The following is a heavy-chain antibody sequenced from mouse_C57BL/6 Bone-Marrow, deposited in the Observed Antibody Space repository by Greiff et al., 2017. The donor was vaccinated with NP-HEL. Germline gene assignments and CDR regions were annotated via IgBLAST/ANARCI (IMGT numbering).Heavy chain of an antibody. Sequence: EVQGVESGGGLVQPGGSLSLSCAASGFTFTDYYMSWVRQPPGKALEWLGFIRNKANGYTTEYSASVKGRFTISRDNSQSNLYLQMNALRAEDSATYYCARAYYSNYSAWFAYWGQGTLVTVSA. J-gene: IGHJ3*01. V-gene: IGHV7-3*01. CDR3: ARAYYSNYSAWFAY. D-gene: IGHD2-5*01. CDR2: IRNKANGYTT. CDR1: GFTFTDYY.